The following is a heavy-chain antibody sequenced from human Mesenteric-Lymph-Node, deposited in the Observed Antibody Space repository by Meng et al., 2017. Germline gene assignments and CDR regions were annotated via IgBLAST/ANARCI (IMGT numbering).Heavy chain of an antibody. CDR1: GFTFSSYA. V-gene: IGHV3-30*01. CDR2: ISYDGSNK. J-gene: IGHJ4*02. CDR3: ARGRYDSSWYINY. Sequence: GGSLRLSCAASGFTFSSYAMHWVRQAPGKGLEWVAVISYDGSNKYYADSVKGRFTISRDNSKNTLYLQMNSLRVEDTAVYYCARGRYDSSWYINYWGQGTLVTVSS. D-gene: IGHD6-13*01.